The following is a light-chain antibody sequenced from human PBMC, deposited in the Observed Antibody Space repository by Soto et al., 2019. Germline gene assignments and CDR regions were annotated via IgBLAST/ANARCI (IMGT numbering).Light chain of an antibody. V-gene: IGKV1-5*01. CDR1: QSISSW. Sequence: DIQMTQSPSTLSASVGDRVTITCRASQSISSWLAWYQQKPGKAPKLLIYDASSLESGVPSRFSGSGSGTEFTLTISSLQFDDFATYYCQQYNDFWTFGQGTKVDIK. CDR3: QQYNDFWT. J-gene: IGKJ1*01. CDR2: DAS.